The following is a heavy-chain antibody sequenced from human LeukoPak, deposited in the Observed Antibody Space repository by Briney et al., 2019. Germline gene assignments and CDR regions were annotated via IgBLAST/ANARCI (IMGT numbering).Heavy chain of an antibody. D-gene: IGHD4-11*01. CDR1: GGSFSGYY. CDR2: INHSGST. J-gene: IGHJ4*02. Sequence: PSETLSLTCAVYGGSFSGYYWSWTRQPPGKGLEWIGEINHSGSTNYNPSLKSRVTISLDTSKNQFSLKLSSVTAADTAVYYCAGEDFDYSKNYQFFYWGQGTLVTVSS. V-gene: IGHV4-34*01. CDR3: AGEDFDYSKNYQFFY.